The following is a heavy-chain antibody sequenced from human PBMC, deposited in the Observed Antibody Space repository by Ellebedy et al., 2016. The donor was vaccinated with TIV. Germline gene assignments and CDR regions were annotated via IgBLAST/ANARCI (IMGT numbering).Heavy chain of an antibody. D-gene: IGHD3-10*01. J-gene: IGHJ4*02. CDR1: GFTFSSYS. V-gene: IGHV3-48*02. CDR3: ARGALSITMVRGVRSDY. Sequence: GESLKISCAASGFTFSSYSMNWVRQAPGKGLEWVSYISSSSSTIYYADSVKGRFTISRDNAKNSLYLQMNSLRDEDTAVYYCARGALSITMVRGVRSDYWGQGTLVTVSS. CDR2: ISSSSSTI.